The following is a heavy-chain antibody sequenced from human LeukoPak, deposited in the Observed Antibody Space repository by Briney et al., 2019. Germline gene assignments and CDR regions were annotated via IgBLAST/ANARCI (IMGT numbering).Heavy chain of an antibody. J-gene: IGHJ4*02. CDR3: ARDGGPSGDLRY. CDR1: GGSFSGYY. D-gene: IGHD3-10*01. CDR2: INHSGST. Sequence: SETLSLTCAVYGGSFSGYYWSWIRQPPGKGLEWIGEINHSGSTNYNPSLKSRVTISVDTSKNQFSLKLSSVTAADTAVYYCARDGGPSGDLRYWGQGTLVTVSS. V-gene: IGHV4-34*01.